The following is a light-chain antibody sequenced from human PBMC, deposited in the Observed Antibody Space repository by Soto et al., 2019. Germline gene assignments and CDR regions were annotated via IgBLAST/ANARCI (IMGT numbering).Light chain of an antibody. CDR1: SSNIGKNA. CDR2: DDD. CDR3: AAWDDSLNGQV. V-gene: IGLV1-36*01. Sequence: QSVLTQPPSVSEAPRQRVTISCSGSSSNIGKNAVNWYQQLPGKAPKLLIYDDDLLSSGVSDRFSASKSGTSASLAISGLQPEDEADYYCAAWDDSLNGQVFGGGTKLTVL. J-gene: IGLJ3*02.